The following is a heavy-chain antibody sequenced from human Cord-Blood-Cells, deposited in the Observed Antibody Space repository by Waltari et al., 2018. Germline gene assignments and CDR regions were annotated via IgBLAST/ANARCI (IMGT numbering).Heavy chain of an antibody. CDR1: GGSISSGGYS. V-gene: IGHV4-30-2*01. D-gene: IGHD3-22*01. Sequence: QLQLQESGSGLVKPSQTLSLTCAVSGGSISSGGYSWSWIRQPPGKGLEWIGYIDHSGSNYYNPSLKSRGNISVDRSKNQFSLKLSAVTAADTAVYYCARARSGYYAYFDYWGQGTLVTVSS. CDR2: IDHSGSN. J-gene: IGHJ4*02. CDR3: ARARSGYYAYFDY.